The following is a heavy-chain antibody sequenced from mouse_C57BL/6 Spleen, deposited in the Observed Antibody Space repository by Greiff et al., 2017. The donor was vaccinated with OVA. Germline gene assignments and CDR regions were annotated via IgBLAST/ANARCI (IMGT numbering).Heavy chain of an antibody. CDR3: ARRGSNFPFAY. CDR1: GYTFTDYY. V-gene: IGHV1-26*01. CDR2: INPNNGGT. Sequence: EVKVVESGPELVKPGASVKISCKASGYTFTDYYMNWVKQSHGKSLEWIGDINPNNGGTSYNQKFKGKATLTVETSSSTAYMELRSLTSEDSAVYYCARRGSNFPFAYWGQGTLVTVSA. J-gene: IGHJ3*01. D-gene: IGHD2-5*01.